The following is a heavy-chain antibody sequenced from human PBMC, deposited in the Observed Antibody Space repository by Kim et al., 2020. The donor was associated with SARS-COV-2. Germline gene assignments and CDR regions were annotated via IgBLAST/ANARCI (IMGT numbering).Heavy chain of an antibody. V-gene: IGHV4-31*03. CDR1: NGSISSWTYY. D-gene: IGHD3-10*01. CDR3: ARGNLQTAGWGYGSRKGLGDLDI. Sequence: SETLSLTCTVSNGSISSWTYYWNWVRQHPGKGLEWIGYIYYTGNTYFNPSLRSRVEISIDTSKTQFSLRLSSLTAADTAVYYCARGNLQTAGWGYGSRKGLGDLDIWGQGTRVTVSS. CDR2: IYYTGNT. J-gene: IGHJ3*02.